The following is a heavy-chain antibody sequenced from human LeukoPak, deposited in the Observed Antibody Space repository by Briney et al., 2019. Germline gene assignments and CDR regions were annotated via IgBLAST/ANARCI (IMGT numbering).Heavy chain of an antibody. CDR2: IWPSDSDT. CDR1: GYTFTTYW. V-gene: IGHV5-51*01. D-gene: IGHD3-10*01. Sequence: GESLKISCEASGYTFTTYWIGWVRQMPGKGLEWMGIIWPSDSDTRYSPSFQGQVTISVDKSISTAYLQWSSLKASDTAIYYCARATGYYGSGSQYWGQGTLVTVSS. CDR3: ARATGYYGSGSQY. J-gene: IGHJ4*02.